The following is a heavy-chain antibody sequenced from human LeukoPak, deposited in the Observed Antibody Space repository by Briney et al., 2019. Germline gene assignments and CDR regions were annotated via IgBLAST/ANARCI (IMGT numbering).Heavy chain of an antibody. D-gene: IGHD6-19*01. V-gene: IGHV4-4*07. J-gene: IGHJ4*02. CDR3: ARDTTVASGMQF. CDR2: VVTTTT. CDR1: GGSISTYS. Sequence: SERLSLTCTVSGGSISTYSWTWVRQSPGKGLAWIGSVVTTTTKYSPALRSRVAISVDTSKNQFSLRLESVTTADTAVYYCARDTTVASGMQFWGQGALVTVSS.